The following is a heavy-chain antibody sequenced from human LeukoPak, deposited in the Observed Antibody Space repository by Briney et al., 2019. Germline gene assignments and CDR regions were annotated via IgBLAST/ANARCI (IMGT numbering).Heavy chain of an antibody. CDR2: IFYSGST. CDR3: ARSHGSGSYYHMDV. Sequence: SETLSLTCTVSGGSISGYYWSWIRQPPGKGLEWIGYIFYSGSTSYNPSLKSRATVSLDTSKNQFSLKLSSVTAADTAVYYCARSHGSGSYYHMDVWGKGTTVTVSS. J-gene: IGHJ6*03. D-gene: IGHD3-10*01. V-gene: IGHV4-59*01. CDR1: GGSISGYY.